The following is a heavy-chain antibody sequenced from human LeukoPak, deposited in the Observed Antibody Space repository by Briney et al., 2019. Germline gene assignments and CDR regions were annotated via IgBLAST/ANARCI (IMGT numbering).Heavy chain of an antibody. CDR2: INPNSGGT. CDR1: GYTFTGYY. J-gene: IGHJ5*02. D-gene: IGHD6-13*01. CDR3: ARDKGYSSSWYRDFWFDP. Sequence: GASVKVSCKASGYTFTGYYMHWVRQAPGQGLEWMGWINPNSGGTNYAQKFQGRVTMTRDTSISTAYMELSRLRSDDTAVYYCARDKGYSSSWYRDFWFDPWGQGTLVTVSS. V-gene: IGHV1-2*02.